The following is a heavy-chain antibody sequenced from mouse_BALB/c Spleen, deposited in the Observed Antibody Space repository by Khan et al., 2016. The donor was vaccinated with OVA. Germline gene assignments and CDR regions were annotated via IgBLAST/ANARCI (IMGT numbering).Heavy chain of an antibody. CDR2: MIYTGYT. CDR3: ARSTYRYAFAY. Sequence: EVQLVESGPSLVKPSQTLSLTCSVTGDSITSGYWSWIRKFPGNKLEYMGYMIYTGYTYYNPSLKSRISITRHTSKNQYYLQLNSVTTEDTATYYCARSTYRYAFAYWGQGTLVIVSA. V-gene: IGHV3-8*02. J-gene: IGHJ3*01. CDR1: GDSITSGY. D-gene: IGHD2-14*01.